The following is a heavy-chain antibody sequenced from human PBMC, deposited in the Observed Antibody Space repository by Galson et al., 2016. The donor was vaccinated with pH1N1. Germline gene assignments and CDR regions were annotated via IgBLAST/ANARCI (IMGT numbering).Heavy chain of an antibody. CDR1: GGSVGSNFYN. Sequence: LSLTCTVSGGSVGSNFYNLAWIRQPPGKGLEWIATIYHDANTYTNPSVKGRVTMSVDTSKKQVSLKLSSVTAADTAVYYCARPDYVDVDLKDWYFNLWGRGTLVTVSS. J-gene: IGHJ2*01. D-gene: IGHD3-10*02. CDR3: ARPDYVDVDLKDWYFNL. CDR2: IYHDANT. V-gene: IGHV4-39*01.